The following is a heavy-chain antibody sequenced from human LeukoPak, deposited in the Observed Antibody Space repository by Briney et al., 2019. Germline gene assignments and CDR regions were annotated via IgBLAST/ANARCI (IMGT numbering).Heavy chain of an antibody. CDR2: IQSSGII. CDR3: TNNAGRGRSNAF. Sequence: PSETLSLTCSVSGVSVSRPYWSWIRQPPGRGLEWMGYIQSSGIINYNPSLQGRVTIALDTSKNQTTLSLSSVSAADTAIYYCTNNAGRGRSNAFWGQGTLVTVSS. CDR1: GVSVSRPY. D-gene: IGHD1-1*01. J-gene: IGHJ4*02. V-gene: IGHV4-59*02.